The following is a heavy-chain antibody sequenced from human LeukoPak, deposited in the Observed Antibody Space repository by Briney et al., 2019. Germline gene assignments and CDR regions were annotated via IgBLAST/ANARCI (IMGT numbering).Heavy chain of an antibody. D-gene: IGHD3-22*01. CDR2: IYTSGST. CDR3: ARDRYYYDSSGYYYLDY. Sequence: PSETLSLTCTVSGGSISSYYWSWIRQPPGKGLEWIGRIYTSGSTNYNPSLKSRVTMSVDTSKNQFSLKLSSVTAADTAVYYCARDRYYYDSSGYYYLDYWGQGTLVTVSS. J-gene: IGHJ4*02. V-gene: IGHV4-4*07. CDR1: GGSISSYY.